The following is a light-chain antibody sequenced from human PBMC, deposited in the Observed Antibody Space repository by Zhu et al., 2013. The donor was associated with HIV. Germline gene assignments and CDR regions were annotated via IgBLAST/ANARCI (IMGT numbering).Light chain of an antibody. J-gene: IGKJ3*01. CDR2: KAS. CDR3: QQYNSPSFT. CDR1: QSISSW. Sequence: DIQLTQSPSTLSASVGDRVTITCRASQSISWRAGQSISSWLAWYQQRPGKVPNLLIYKASTLERGVPSRFSGSGSGTEFTLTISSLQPDDFATYYCQQYNSPSFTFGPGTKVDIK. V-gene: IGKV1-5*03.